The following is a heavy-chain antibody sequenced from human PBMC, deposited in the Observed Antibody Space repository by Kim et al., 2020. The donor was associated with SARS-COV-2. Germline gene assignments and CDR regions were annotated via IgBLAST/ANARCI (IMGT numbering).Heavy chain of an antibody. V-gene: IGHV3-48*03. J-gene: IGHJ5*02. D-gene: IGHD2-21*01. Sequence: GGSLRLSCAVSGFSVSSHEMNWIRQAPGKGLEWIAYINSRGTRILYADSVKGRFAISRDNAKNSLYLQMNSLRVEDTAIYYCAPIVMVFAPWGRGTLVT. CDR2: INSRGTRI. CDR3: APIVMVFAP. CDR1: GFSVSSHE.